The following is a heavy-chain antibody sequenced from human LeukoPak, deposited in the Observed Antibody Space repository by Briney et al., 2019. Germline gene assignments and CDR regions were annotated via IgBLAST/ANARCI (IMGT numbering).Heavy chain of an antibody. Sequence: SETLSLTCTVAGGTISSSSYYWGWIRQPPGKGLEWIGSIYYSGSTYYNPSLKSRVTISVDTSKNQFSLKLSSVTAADTAVYYCASGGYYYDSSGYYYGYWGQGTLVTVSS. V-gene: IGHV4-39*01. CDR2: IYYSGST. J-gene: IGHJ4*02. CDR1: GGTISSSSYY. CDR3: ASGGYYYDSSGYYYGY. D-gene: IGHD3-22*01.